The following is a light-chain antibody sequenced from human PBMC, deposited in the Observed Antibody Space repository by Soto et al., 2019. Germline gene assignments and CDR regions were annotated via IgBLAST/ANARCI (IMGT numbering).Light chain of an antibody. CDR3: QQYGTTPAT. V-gene: IGKV3-20*01. Sequence: EIVLTQSPGTLSLSPGERATLSCRTSQSVSSNYLAWYQQKPGQAPRLLIYGASSRATGIPDRFSGSGAGTDFTLTISRLEPEYFAVYYCQQYGTTPATFGPGTKVDIK. J-gene: IGKJ3*01. CDR2: GAS. CDR1: QSVSSNY.